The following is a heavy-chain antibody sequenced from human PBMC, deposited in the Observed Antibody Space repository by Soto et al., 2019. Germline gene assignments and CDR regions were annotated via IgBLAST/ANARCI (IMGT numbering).Heavy chain of an antibody. CDR2: IYYSGST. Sequence: QVQLQESGPGLVKPSQTLSLTCTVSGGSISSGGYYWSWIRQHPGKGLEWIGYIYYSGSTYYNPSLKSRVTISIDTSKNQFSLKLSSVTAADTAVYYCARGHHSSGYCFDYWGQGTLVTVSS. CDR1: GGSISSGGYY. V-gene: IGHV4-31*03. J-gene: IGHJ4*02. CDR3: ARGHHSSGYCFDY. D-gene: IGHD3-22*01.